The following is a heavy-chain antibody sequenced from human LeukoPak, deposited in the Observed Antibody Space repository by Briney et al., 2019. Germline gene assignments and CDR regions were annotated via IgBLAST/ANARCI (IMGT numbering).Heavy chain of an antibody. CDR1: GGSFSGYY. CDR2: INHSGST. V-gene: IGHV4-34*01. Sequence: SETLSLTCAVYGGSFSGYYWSWIRQPPGKGLEWIGEINHSGSTNYNPSLKSRVTISVDTSKNQFSLKLSSVTAADTAVYYCARGAARASGYSVPFDPWGQGTLVTVSS. D-gene: IGHD3-9*01. CDR3: ARGAARASGYSVPFDP. J-gene: IGHJ5*02.